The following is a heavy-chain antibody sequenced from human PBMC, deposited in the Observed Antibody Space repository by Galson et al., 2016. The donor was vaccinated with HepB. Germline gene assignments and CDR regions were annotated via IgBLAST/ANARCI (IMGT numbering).Heavy chain of an antibody. CDR3: ARGIRGYGGPEGLFDG. CDR2: LSHSATT. V-gene: IGHV4-34*01. CDR1: GGSLTGLY. J-gene: IGHJ5*02. Sequence: SETLSPTCGVTGGSLTGLYSSWLRHAPGKGLGWMGELSHSATTTFNPSFRGRVPLSVDTSKNHVSLRLSSVTAAAATVYFCARGIRGYGGPEGLFDGWGQGTVVTVSS. D-gene: IGHD5-12*01.